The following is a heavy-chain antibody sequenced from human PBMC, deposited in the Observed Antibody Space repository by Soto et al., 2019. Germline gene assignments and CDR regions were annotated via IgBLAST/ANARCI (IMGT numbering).Heavy chain of an antibody. CDR2: ISSSGDAI. CDR1: GFIFSDYT. D-gene: IGHD6-13*01. Sequence: EVQLVESGGDLVQPGGSRRLSCAASGFIFSDYTMTWVRQAPGRGLEFVSHISSSGDAIFYAEAVNGRFTVSRDNAKNSLNLKMNRPREDDTAVYFCARDHGGSTWFVGVYYFFGRDVWSQGTAVTVSS. J-gene: IGHJ6*02. CDR3: ARDHGGSTWFVGVYYFFGRDV. V-gene: IGHV3-48*02.